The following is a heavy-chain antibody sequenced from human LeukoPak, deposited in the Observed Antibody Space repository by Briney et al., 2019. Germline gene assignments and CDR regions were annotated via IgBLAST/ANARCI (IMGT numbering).Heavy chain of an antibody. V-gene: IGHV4-34*01. CDR2: INHSGST. D-gene: IGHD5-18*01. J-gene: IGHJ3*02. CDR1: GGSFCGHY. Sequence: PSETLSLTCAVYGGSFCGHYWSWIRQPPGKGLEWIGEINHSGSTNYNPSLKSRLTISVDTSKNQFSLKLSSVTAADTAVYYCASKGYSYGLDAFDIWGQGTMVTVPS. CDR3: ASKGYSYGLDAFDI.